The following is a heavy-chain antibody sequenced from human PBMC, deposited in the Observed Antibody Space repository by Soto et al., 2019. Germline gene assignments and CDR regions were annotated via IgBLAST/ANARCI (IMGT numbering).Heavy chain of an antibody. CDR2: ISYDGSN. Sequence: ESGGGVVQPGRSLRLSCAASGFTFSSYGMHWVRQAPGKGLEWVAVISYDGSNYYADSVKGRFTISRDNSKNTLYLQMNSLRAEETAIYYCAKDYSGPADYWGQGTLVTVSS. J-gene: IGHJ4*02. CDR3: AKDYSGPADY. D-gene: IGHD5-12*01. CDR1: GFTFSSYG. V-gene: IGHV3-30*18.